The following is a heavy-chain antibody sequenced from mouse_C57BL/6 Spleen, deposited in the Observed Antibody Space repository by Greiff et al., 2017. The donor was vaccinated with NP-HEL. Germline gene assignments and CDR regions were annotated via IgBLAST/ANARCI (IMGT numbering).Heavy chain of an antibody. CDR1: GFNIKNTY. CDR2: IDPANGNT. J-gene: IGHJ4*01. V-gene: IGHV14-3*01. Sequence: VQLQQSVAELVRPGASVKLSCTASGFNIKNTYMHWVKQRPEQGLEWIGRIDPANGNTKYAPKFQGKATITADTSSNTAYLQLSSLTSEDNAIYDYANGYGSSYANAMDYWGQGTSVTVSS. D-gene: IGHD1-1*01. CDR3: ANGYGSSYANAMDY.